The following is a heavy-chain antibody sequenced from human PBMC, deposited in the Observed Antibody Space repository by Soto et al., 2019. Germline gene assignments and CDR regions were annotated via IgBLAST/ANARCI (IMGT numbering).Heavy chain of an antibody. CDR2: IYYSGST. V-gene: IGHV4-61*01. CDR3: ARGGRFWEWLLRLAYYCCGMDV. J-gene: IGHJ6*01. Sequence: SETLSLTCTGSGGSVSSGSYYWSWIRQPPGKGLKWIGYIYYSGSTNYNPSLKSRVTISVDTSKNQFSLKLSSVTAADTAVYYWARGGRFWEWLLRLAYYCCGMDVRGQGTTVPRSS. CDR1: GGSVSSGSYY. D-gene: IGHD3-3*01.